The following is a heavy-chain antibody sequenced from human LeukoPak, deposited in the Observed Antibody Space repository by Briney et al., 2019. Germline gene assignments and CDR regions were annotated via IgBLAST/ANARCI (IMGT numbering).Heavy chain of an antibody. J-gene: IGHJ4*02. V-gene: IGHV3-9*01. CDR1: GFTFDDYA. Sequence: GGSLRLSCAASGFTFDDYAMHWVRQAPGKGLEWVSGISWNSGSIGYADSVKGRFTISRDNAKNSLYLQMNSLRAEDTALYYCAKGYDSSGYYYVFGYWGQGTLVTVSS. D-gene: IGHD3-22*01. CDR3: AKGYDSSGYYYVFGY. CDR2: ISWNSGSI.